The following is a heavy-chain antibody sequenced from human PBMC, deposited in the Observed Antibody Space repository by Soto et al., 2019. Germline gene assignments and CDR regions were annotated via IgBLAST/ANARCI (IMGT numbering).Heavy chain of an antibody. V-gene: IGHV4-59*01. D-gene: IGHD3-22*01. CDR3: ARALHDSSDFDY. Sequence: SETLSLTCTVSGGSISSYYWSWIRQPPGKGLEWIGYIYYSGSTNYNPSLKSRVTISVDTSKNQFSLKLSSVTAADTAVYYCARALHDSSDFDYRAQRTPVTVSS. CDR2: IYYSGST. J-gene: IGHJ4*02. CDR1: GGSISSYY.